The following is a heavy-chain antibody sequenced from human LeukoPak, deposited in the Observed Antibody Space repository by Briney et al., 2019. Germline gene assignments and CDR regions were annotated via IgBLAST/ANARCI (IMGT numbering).Heavy chain of an antibody. CDR2: IYYSGST. Sequence: SETLSLTCTVSGGSISSGGYYWSWIRQHPGKGLEWTGYIYYSGSTYYNPSLKSRVTISVDTSKNQFSLKLSSVTAADTAVYYCAREVWSGSHNWFDPWGQGTLVTVSS. CDR3: AREVWSGSHNWFDP. CDR1: GGSISSGGYY. V-gene: IGHV4-31*03. J-gene: IGHJ5*02. D-gene: IGHD3-3*01.